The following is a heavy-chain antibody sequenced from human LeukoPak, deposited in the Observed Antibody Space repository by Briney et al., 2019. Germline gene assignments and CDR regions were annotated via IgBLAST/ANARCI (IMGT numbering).Heavy chain of an antibody. Sequence: PGGSLRLSCTASGFTFSSCGISWVRQAPGKGLEWVSYISGSGTNSYHADSVKGRFSISRDNSKNSLYLQMNSLRAEHTAMYFCASGYRSGPICAWGQGSLVTVSS. CDR1: GFTFSSCG. CDR2: ISGSGTNS. D-gene: IGHD3-16*02. CDR3: ASGYRSGPICA. J-gene: IGHJ1*01. V-gene: IGHV3-48*01.